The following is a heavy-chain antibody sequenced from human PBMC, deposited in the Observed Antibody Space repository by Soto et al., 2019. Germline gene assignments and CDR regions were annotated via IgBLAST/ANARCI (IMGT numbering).Heavy chain of an antibody. CDR1: GGTFSSYA. CDR2: IIPIFGTA. CDR3: ARHLPPYYYDSSGYYYYYYYGMDV. Sequence: ASVKVSCKASGGTFSSYAISWVRQAPGQGLEWMGGIIPIFGTANYAQKFQGRVTITADKSTSTAYMELSSLRSEDTAVYYCARHLPPYYYDSSGYYYYYYYGMDVWGQGTTVTVSS. V-gene: IGHV1-69*06. J-gene: IGHJ6*02. D-gene: IGHD3-22*01.